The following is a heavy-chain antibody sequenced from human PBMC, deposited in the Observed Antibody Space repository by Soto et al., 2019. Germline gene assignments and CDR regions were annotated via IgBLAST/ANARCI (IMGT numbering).Heavy chain of an antibody. CDR3: AGRAMAVTWLDP. J-gene: IGHJ5*02. D-gene: IGHD6-19*01. V-gene: IGHV1-69*01. CDR1: GDSDGIYN. Sequence: QVRLVQSGAELKRPGSSVKVSCRVSGDSDGIYNIAWVRQAPGQGLEWLGGIVPLIGTTDYSQRFRGRVTITADESPGTAYLELHSLKSEDTAVYYCAGRAMAVTWLDPWGQGTPVIVSA. CDR2: IVPLIGTT.